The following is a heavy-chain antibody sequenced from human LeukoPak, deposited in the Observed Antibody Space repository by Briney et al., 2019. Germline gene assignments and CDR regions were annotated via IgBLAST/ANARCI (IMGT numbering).Heavy chain of an antibody. CDR3: ARHRGVLALEY. J-gene: IGHJ4*01. Sequence: GGSLRLSCVASGFTFSSYSMNWVRQAPGKGLEWASSISSSSSYIYYADSVKGRFTISRDNAENRLYVQMNMLKAEVTAVDYCARHRGVLALEYWGHGTLGTVSS. V-gene: IGHV3-21*01. CDR1: GFTFSSYS. CDR2: ISSSSSYI. D-gene: IGHD3-10*01.